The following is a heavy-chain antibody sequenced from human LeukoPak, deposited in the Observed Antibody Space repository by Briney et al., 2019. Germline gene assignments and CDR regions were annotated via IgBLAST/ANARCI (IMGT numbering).Heavy chain of an antibody. CDR3: ARVNYDFWSGYYTPNY. Sequence: SVKVSCKASGGTFSSYAISWVRQAPGQGLEWMGRIIPILGIANYAQKFQGRVTITADKSTSTAYMELSSLRSEDTAVYYCARVNYDFWSGYYTPNYWGQGTLVTVSS. CDR1: GGTFSSYA. V-gene: IGHV1-69*04. D-gene: IGHD3-3*01. J-gene: IGHJ4*02. CDR2: IIPILGIA.